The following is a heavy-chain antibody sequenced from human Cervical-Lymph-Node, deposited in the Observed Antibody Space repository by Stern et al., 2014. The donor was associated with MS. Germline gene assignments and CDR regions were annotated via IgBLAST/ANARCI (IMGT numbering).Heavy chain of an antibody. CDR2: IYSDVST. CDR3: ARVTGRGTRQNWFDS. V-gene: IGHV4-59*01. Sequence: QVQLQESGPGLVKPSETVSLTCTVSGGSMSSKYWNWIRQPPGKGLEWIGYIYSDVSTIYNPSLKSRVIISLDTSTSQFSLSLTSVIAADTAVYYCARVTGRGTRQNWFDSWGQGTLVTVSS. D-gene: IGHD1-26*01. J-gene: IGHJ5*01. CDR1: GGSMSSKY.